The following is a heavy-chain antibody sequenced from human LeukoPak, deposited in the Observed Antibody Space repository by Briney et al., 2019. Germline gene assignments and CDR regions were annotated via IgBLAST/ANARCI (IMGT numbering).Heavy chain of an antibody. CDR3: AREMGDYDFWSGSPDY. V-gene: IGHV3-7*01. D-gene: IGHD3-3*01. CDR1: GFTFSSYW. J-gene: IGHJ4*02. Sequence: GGSLRLSCAASGFTFSSYWMSWVRQAPGKGLEWVANIKQDGSEKYYVDSVKGRFTISRDNARNSLYLQMNSLRAEGTAVYYCAREMGDYDFWSGSPDYWGQGTLVTVSS. CDR2: IKQDGSEK.